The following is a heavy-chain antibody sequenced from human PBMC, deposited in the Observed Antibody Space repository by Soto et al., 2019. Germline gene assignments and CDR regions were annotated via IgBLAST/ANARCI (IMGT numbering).Heavy chain of an antibody. J-gene: IGHJ4*02. CDR3: AKDRTIFGVVDSFDY. D-gene: IGHD3-3*01. CDR2: ISGSGGST. CDR1: GFTFSSYA. Sequence: GGSLRLSCAASGFTFSSYAMSWVRQAPGKGLEWVSAISGSGGSTYYADSVKGRFTISRDNSKNTLYLQMNSLRAEDTAVYYCAKDRTIFGVVDSFDYWGQGTLVTVSS. V-gene: IGHV3-23*01.